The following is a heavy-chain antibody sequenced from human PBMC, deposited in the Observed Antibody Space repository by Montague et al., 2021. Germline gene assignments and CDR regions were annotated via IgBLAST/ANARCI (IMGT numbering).Heavy chain of an antibody. Sequence: SLRLSCAAFDFTSSFYTINWVRQAPGKGLEWVSYISGKSSYIYSAASVKGRFTISRDNAKNSLFLQMNSLRAEDTAVYYCARGNWGSGRAFDIWGQGTMVTVSS. CDR1: DFTSSFYT. V-gene: IGHV3-21*01. D-gene: IGHD3-10*01. CDR3: ARGNWGSGRAFDI. CDR2: ISGKSSYI. J-gene: IGHJ3*02.